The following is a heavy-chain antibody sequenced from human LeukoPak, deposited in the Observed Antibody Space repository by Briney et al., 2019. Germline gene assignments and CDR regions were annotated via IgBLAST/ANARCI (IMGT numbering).Heavy chain of an antibody. J-gene: IGHJ4*02. CDR2: IEQDGSEK. CDR3: ARIRFSSGWFIDY. Sequence: PGGSLRLSCAASGFTFSSYWMSWVRQAPGKGLEWVANIEQDGSEKYYVDSVKGRFTISRDNAKNSLYLQMNSLGAEDTAVYYCARIRFSSGWFIDYWGQGTLVTVSS. CDR1: GFTFSSYW. V-gene: IGHV3-7*01. D-gene: IGHD6-19*01.